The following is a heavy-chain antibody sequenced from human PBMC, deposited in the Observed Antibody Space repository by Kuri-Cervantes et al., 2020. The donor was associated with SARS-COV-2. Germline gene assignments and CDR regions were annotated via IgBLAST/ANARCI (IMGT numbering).Heavy chain of an antibody. CDR1: GFTFSDYY. CDR2: IYSGGST. V-gene: IGHV3-66*01. CDR3: ARDNRYGDYVPDY. J-gene: IGHJ4*02. D-gene: IGHD4-17*01. Sequence: GESLKISCAASGFTFSDYYMSWIRQAPGKGLEWVSVIYSGGSTYYADSVKGRFTISRDNAKNSLYLQMNSLRAEDTAVYYCARDNRYGDYVPDYWGQGTLVTVSS.